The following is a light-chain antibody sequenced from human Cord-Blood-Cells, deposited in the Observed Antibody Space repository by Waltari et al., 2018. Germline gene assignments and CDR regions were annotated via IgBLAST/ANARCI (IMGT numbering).Light chain of an antibody. Sequence: QSALTQPASVSGSPGQSITISCTGTSSDVGSYNLVSLYQQHPGKAPKLMIYEGSKRTSGVSNRFSGSTSGNTASLTISGLQAEDEADYYCCSYAGSSTWVFGGGTKLTVL. CDR1: SSDVGSYNL. CDR3: CSYAGSSTWV. J-gene: IGLJ3*02. V-gene: IGLV2-23*01. CDR2: EGS.